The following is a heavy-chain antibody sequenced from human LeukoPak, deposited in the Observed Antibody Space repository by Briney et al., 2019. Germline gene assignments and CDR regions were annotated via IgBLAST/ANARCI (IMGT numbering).Heavy chain of an antibody. Sequence: GGSLRLSCAASGFTVSSNYMSWVRLAPGKGLEWVSVIYSGGSTYYADSVKGRFTISRDNSKNTLYLQMNSLRAEDTAVYYCARGRETYYFDYWGQGTLVTVSS. J-gene: IGHJ4*02. D-gene: IGHD1-26*01. CDR3: ARGRETYYFDY. V-gene: IGHV3-66*02. CDR1: GFTVSSNY. CDR2: IYSGGST.